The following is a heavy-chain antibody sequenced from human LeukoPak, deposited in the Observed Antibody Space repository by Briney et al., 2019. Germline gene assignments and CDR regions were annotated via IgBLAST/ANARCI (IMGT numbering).Heavy chain of an antibody. CDR1: GYTFTGYN. J-gene: IGHJ6*02. CDR2: INPNSGGT. V-gene: IGHV1-2*02. CDR3: ARDCSSTSGNDG. D-gene: IGHD2-2*01. Sequence: ASVKVSCKASGYTFTGYNMHWVRQAPGQGLEWMGWINPNSGGTNYAQKFQGRVTMTRDTSISTAYMEVSRLRSDDTAVNYCARDCSSTSGNDGWGQGTTVTVSS.